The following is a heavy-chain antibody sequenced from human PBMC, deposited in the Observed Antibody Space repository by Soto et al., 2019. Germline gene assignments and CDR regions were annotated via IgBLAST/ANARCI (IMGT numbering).Heavy chain of an antibody. V-gene: IGHV1-8*01. J-gene: IGHJ5*02. Sequence: QERLVQSGAEVKKPGASVKVSCKAYGYTSTRYDINWVRQATGQGLEWMGWMNPNSGNTGYAQKFQGRVTMTTNTPISAASXELSSLRSDDTAVYYCASLRAYHFDSTGNVNWSDPWGQGTLVIVSS. CDR1: GYTSTRYD. D-gene: IGHD3-22*01. CDR3: ASLRAYHFDSTGNVNWSDP. CDR2: MNPNSGNT.